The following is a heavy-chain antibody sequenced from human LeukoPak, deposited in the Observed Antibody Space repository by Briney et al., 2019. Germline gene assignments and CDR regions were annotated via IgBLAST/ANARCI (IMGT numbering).Heavy chain of an antibody. CDR1: GYTFTGYY. Sequence: ASVKVSCKASGYTFTGYYMHWVRQAPGQGLEWMGWINPNSGGTNYAQKFQGRVTMTRDTSISTAYMELSRPRSDDTAVYYCARDWVYGSGSYYNDYWGQGTLVTVSS. V-gene: IGHV1-2*02. D-gene: IGHD3-10*01. J-gene: IGHJ4*02. CDR2: INPNSGGT. CDR3: ARDWVYGSGSYYNDY.